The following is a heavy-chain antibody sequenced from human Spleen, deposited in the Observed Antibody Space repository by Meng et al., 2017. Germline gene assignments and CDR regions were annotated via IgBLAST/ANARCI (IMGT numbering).Heavy chain of an antibody. Sequence: GESLKISCAASGFTFSNYEMNWVRQTPGKGLEWVSYITSGGTAMSYADSVKGRFTISRDNAKNSLYLQMNNLRAEDTAVYYCARATERYYYDISSQYWGQGTLVTVSS. CDR2: ITSGGTAM. D-gene: IGHD3-22*01. CDR3: ARATERYYYDISSQY. V-gene: IGHV3-48*03. J-gene: IGHJ4*02. CDR1: GFTFSNYE.